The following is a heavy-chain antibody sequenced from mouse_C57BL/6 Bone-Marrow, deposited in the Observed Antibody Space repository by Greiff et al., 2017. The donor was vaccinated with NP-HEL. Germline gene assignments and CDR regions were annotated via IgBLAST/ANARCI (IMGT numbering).Heavy chain of an antibody. CDR1: GFTFSDYG. J-gene: IGHJ3*01. CDR3: AKETHYYGSSWGFAY. D-gene: IGHD1-1*01. Sequence: EVHLVESGGGLVKPGGSLKLSCAASGFTFSDYGMHWVRQAPEKGLEWVAYISSGSSTIYYADTVKGRFTISRDNAKNTLFLQMTSLRSEDTAMYYCAKETHYYGSSWGFAYWGQGTLVTVSA. V-gene: IGHV5-17*01. CDR2: ISSGSSTI.